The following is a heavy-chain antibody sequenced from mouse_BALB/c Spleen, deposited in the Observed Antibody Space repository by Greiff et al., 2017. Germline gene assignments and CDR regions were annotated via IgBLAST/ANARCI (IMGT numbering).Heavy chain of an antibody. V-gene: IGHV3-6*02. Sequence: VQLKESGPGLVKPSQSLSLTCSVTGYSITSGYYWNWIRQFPGNKLEWMGYISYDGSNNYNPSLKNRISITRDTSKNQFFLKLNSVTTEDTATYYCARGWDFDYWGQGTTLTVSS. J-gene: IGHJ2*01. D-gene: IGHD4-1*01. CDR2: ISYDGSN. CDR3: ARGWDFDY. CDR1: GYSITSGYY.